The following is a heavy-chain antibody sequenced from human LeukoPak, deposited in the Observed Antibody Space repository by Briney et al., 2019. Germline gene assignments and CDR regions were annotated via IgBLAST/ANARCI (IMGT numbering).Heavy chain of an antibody. V-gene: IGHV3-11*01. CDR1: GFTFSDYY. Sequence: GGSLRLSCAASGFTFSDYYMSWIRQAPGKGLEWVSYISSSGSTIYYADSVKGRFTISRDNSKDTLYLQMNSLRAEDTAVYYCARWYCGGDCYGFGYWGQGTLVTVSS. CDR3: ARWYCGGDCYGFGY. D-gene: IGHD2-21*02. J-gene: IGHJ4*02. CDR2: ISSSGSTI.